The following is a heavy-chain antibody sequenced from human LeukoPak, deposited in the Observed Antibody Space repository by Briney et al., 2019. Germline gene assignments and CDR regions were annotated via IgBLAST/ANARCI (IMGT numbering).Heavy chain of an antibody. CDR1: GFPFSGYS. Sequence: GGSLRLSCAGSGFPFSGYSMNWVRQTPGKGLEWVSPMSILSGITYYAESVKGRFTVSRDNAKNLLHLQMNSLRVEDTAIYYCAREFEYSTSGAGYWGQGTLVTVSS. CDR3: AREFEYSTSGAGY. J-gene: IGHJ4*02. D-gene: IGHD6-6*01. CDR2: MSILSGIT. V-gene: IGHV3-21*01.